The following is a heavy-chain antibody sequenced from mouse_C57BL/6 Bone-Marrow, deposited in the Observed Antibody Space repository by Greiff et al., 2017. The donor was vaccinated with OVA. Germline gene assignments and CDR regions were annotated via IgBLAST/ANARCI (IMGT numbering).Heavy chain of an antibody. J-gene: IGHJ3*01. D-gene: IGHD3-3*01. CDR2: ISDGGSYT. Sequence: EVMLVESGGGLVKPGGSLKLSCAASGFTFSSYAMSWVRQTPEKRLEWVATISDGGSYTYYPDNVKGRFTISRDNAKNNLYLQMSHLKSEDTAMYYCARGTDFPFAYWGQGTLVTVSA. CDR1: GFTFSSYA. CDR3: ARGTDFPFAY. V-gene: IGHV5-4*03.